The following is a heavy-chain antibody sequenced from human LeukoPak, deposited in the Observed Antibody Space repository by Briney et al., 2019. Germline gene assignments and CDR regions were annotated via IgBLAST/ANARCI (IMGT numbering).Heavy chain of an antibody. D-gene: IGHD1-26*01. CDR2: ISGSGGST. V-gene: IGHV3-23*01. Sequence: GGSLRLSCAASRFTFSNHAMSWVRQGPGKGLEWVSAISGSGGSTYYADSVKGRFTISRDNSKNTLYLQVNSLRAEDTAVYYCAKDFMGLTAPYYFDYWGQGTLVTVSS. J-gene: IGHJ4*02. CDR3: AKDFMGLTAPYYFDY. CDR1: RFTFSNHA.